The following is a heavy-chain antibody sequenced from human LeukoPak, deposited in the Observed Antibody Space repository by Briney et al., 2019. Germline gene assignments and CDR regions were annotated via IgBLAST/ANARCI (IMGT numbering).Heavy chain of an antibody. Sequence: PGGSLRLSCAASGFTFSSYSMNWVRQAPGKGLEWFSFISSSSGTIYYADSVKGRFTISRDNAKNSLYLQINSLRDEDTAVYYCARDRTGRYDFDYWGQGTLVTVSS. J-gene: IGHJ4*02. CDR2: ISSSSGTI. V-gene: IGHV3-48*02. CDR3: ARDRTGRYDFDY. CDR1: GFTFSSYS. D-gene: IGHD1-26*01.